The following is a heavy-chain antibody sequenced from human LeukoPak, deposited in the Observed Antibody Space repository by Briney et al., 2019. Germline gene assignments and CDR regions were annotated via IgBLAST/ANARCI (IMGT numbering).Heavy chain of an antibody. CDR1: GYTFTSYG. Sequence: ASVKVSCKASGYTFTSYGISWVRQAPGQGLEWMGWISAYNGNTNYAHKFQGRVTMTTDTSTSTAYMELRSLRSDDTAVYYCARDRYCSGGSCYSNYYGMDVWGQGTTVTVSS. D-gene: IGHD2-15*01. CDR2: ISAYNGNT. J-gene: IGHJ6*02. CDR3: ARDRYCSGGSCYSNYYGMDV. V-gene: IGHV1-18*01.